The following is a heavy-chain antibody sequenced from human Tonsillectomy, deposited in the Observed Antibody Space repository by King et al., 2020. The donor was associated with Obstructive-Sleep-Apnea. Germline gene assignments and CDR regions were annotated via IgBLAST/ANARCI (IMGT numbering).Heavy chain of an antibody. J-gene: IGHJ4*02. CDR1: GGSISSGDYY. Sequence: VQLQESGPGLVKPSQTLSLSCTVSGGSISSGDYYWSWIRQPPGKGLEWIGNIYYSGSTYYNPSLKSRVTISVDTSKNQFSLKLSSVTAADTAVYYCASETDSGSYLDYWGQGTLVTVSS. V-gene: IGHV4-30-4*01. D-gene: IGHD1-26*01. CDR3: ASETDSGSYLDY. CDR2: IYYSGST.